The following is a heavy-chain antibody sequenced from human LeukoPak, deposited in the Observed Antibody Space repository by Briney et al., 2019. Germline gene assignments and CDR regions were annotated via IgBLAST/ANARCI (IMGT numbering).Heavy chain of an antibody. CDR2: MNPNRGNT. CDR1: GGTFSSYA. CDR3: ARYGSSTSCPEFDI. Sequence: ASVKVSCKASGGTFSSYAISWVRQAPGQGLERMGWMNPNRGNTGYAQKFQGRVTITRNTSISTAYMELSSLRSEDTAVYYCARYGSSTSCPEFDIWGQGTMVTVSS. D-gene: IGHD2-2*01. V-gene: IGHV1-8*03. J-gene: IGHJ3*02.